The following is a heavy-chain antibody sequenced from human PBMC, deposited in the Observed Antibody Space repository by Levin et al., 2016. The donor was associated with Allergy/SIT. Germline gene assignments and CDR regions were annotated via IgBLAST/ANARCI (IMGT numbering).Heavy chain of an antibody. V-gene: IGHV3-33*01. D-gene: IGHD1-26*01. CDR2: IWHDGTKK. CDR3: ARDYIVGLYGHYYYMDV. Sequence: VRQAPGKGLEWVAVIWHDGTKKYYADSVKGRFTISRDNSKNTLYLQMSSLRAEDTAVYYCARDYIVGLYGHYYYMDVWGNGTTVTVSS. J-gene: IGHJ6*03.